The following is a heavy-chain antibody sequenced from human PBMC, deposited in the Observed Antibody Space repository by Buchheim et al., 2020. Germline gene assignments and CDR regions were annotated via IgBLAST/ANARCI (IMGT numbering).Heavy chain of an antibody. V-gene: IGHV3-74*01. CDR3: ALFQYDYLWGTYG. CDR1: GFTFSSHW. D-gene: IGHD3-16*01. J-gene: IGHJ4*02. Sequence: EVQVVESGGGLVQPGGSLRLSCAASGFTFSSHWMHWVRQAPGKGLVWVSRINSDGTIINYADSVRGRFTISRDNAQNTLYLQMNSLRAEDTAVYYCALFQYDYLWGTYGWGQGTL. CDR2: INSDGTII.